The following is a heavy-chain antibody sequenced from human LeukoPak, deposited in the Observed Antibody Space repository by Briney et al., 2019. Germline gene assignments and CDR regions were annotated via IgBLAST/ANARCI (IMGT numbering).Heavy chain of an antibody. CDR3: ANPPTVTTIRFDP. CDR1: GFTFSSYA. CDR2: ISSSGGAT. Sequence: GGSLRLSCAVSGFTFSSYAMSWVRQAPGKGLEWVSAISSSGGATYYADSVKGRFTISRDNSKNTLYLQMNGLRAEDTAVYYCANPPTVTTIRFDPWGQGTLVTVSS. D-gene: IGHD4-17*01. J-gene: IGHJ5*02. V-gene: IGHV3-23*01.